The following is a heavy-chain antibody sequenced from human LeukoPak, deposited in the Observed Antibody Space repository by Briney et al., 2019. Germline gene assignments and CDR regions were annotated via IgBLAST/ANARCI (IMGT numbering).Heavy chain of an antibody. CDR1: GFTFSSYG. V-gene: IGHV3-30*02. J-gene: IGHJ4*02. D-gene: IGHD1-26*01. CDR2: IRYDGSNK. Sequence: GGSLRLSCAASGFTFSSYGMHWVRQAPGKGLEWVAFIRYDGSNKYYADSVKGRFTISRDNSKNTLYLQMNSLRAEDTAVYYCAKDWDIGGATYFGYYFDYWGQGTLVTVSP. CDR3: AKDWDIGGATYFGYYFDY.